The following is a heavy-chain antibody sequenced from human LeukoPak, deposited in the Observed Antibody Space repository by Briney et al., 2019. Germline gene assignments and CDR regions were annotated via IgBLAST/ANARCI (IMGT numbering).Heavy chain of an antibody. D-gene: IGHD3-22*01. J-gene: IGHJ4*02. Sequence: ASVKDSCKASGYTFTSYDINWVRQATGQGLEWMGWMNPNSGITGYAQKFQGGVTMTRNTSISTAYMELSSLRSEDTAVYYCARGTKTYYYDSSGYFPDDYWGQGTLVTVSS. CDR1: GYTFTSYD. CDR3: ARGTKTYYYDSSGYFPDDY. V-gene: IGHV1-8*02. CDR2: MNPNSGIT.